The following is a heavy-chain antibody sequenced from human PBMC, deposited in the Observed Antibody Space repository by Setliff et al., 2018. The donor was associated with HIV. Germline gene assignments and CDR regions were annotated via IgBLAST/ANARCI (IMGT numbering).Heavy chain of an antibody. CDR2: ISGNSGSI. CDR1: GFIFDDYA. J-gene: IGHJ6*03. D-gene: IGHD3-10*01. Sequence: GGSLRLSCAASGFIFDDYAMHWVRQAPGKGLEWVSGISGNSGSIGYADSVKGRFTISRDNAKNSLYLQMNSLRAEDTAFYYCAKDTTVRGVRSYYVDVWGKGTTVTVSS. V-gene: IGHV3-9*01. CDR3: AKDTTVRGVRSYYVDV.